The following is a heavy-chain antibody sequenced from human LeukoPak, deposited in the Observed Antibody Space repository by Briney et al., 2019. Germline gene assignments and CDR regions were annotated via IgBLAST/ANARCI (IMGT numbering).Heavy chain of an antibody. Sequence: GASVKVSCKASGYTFASYAMNWVRQAPGQGLEWMGWINTNTGNPTYAQGFTGRFVFSLDTSVSTSYLQISSLKAEGTAVFYCARPSSSWPGDAFDIWGQGTMVTVSS. CDR3: ARPSSSWPGDAFDI. CDR1: GYTFASYA. J-gene: IGHJ3*02. D-gene: IGHD6-13*01. CDR2: INTNTGNP. V-gene: IGHV7-4-1*02.